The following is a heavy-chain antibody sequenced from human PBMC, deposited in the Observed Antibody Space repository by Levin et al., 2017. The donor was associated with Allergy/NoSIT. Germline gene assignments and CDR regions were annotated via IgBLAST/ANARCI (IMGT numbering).Heavy chain of an antibody. J-gene: IGHJ4*02. Sequence: QPGGSLRLSCAASGFTFSSYAMHWVRQAPGKGLEWVAVISYDGSNKYYADSVKGRFTISRDNSKNTLYLQMNSLRAEDTAVYYCARDRIGSGRIDYWGQGTLVTVSS. CDR1: GFTFSSYA. CDR3: ARDRIGSGRIDY. CDR2: ISYDGSNK. V-gene: IGHV3-30*04. D-gene: IGHD3-10*01.